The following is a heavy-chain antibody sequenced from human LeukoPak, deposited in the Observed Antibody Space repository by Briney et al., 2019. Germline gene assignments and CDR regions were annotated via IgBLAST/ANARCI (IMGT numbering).Heavy chain of an antibody. CDR3: ARHVPADTGLVNWFDP. CDR2: IYYSGST. J-gene: IGHJ5*02. CDR1: GGSISSYY. D-gene: IGHD5-18*01. Sequence: SETLSLTCSVSGGSISSYYWSWIRQPPGKGLEWIGHIYYSGSTNYNPSLKSRVTISVDTSKNQFSLKLSSVTAADTAVYYCARHVPADTGLVNWFDPWGQGTLVTVSS. V-gene: IGHV4-59*08.